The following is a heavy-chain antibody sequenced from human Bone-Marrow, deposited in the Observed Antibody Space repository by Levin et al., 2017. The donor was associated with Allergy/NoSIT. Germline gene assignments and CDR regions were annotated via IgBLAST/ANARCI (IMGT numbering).Heavy chain of an antibody. D-gene: IGHD2-8*02. Sequence: GGSLRLSCEASGFSFSDYYMSWIRQAPGKGLEWISYINSRGTYTNYAGAVKGRFTISRDNAKNSLYLQMDSLTAEDTAVYYCGRSTGYVDYWGQGTLVTVSS. CDR3: GRSTGYVDY. J-gene: IGHJ4*02. V-gene: IGHV3-11*03. CDR1: GFSFSDYY. CDR2: INSRGTYT.